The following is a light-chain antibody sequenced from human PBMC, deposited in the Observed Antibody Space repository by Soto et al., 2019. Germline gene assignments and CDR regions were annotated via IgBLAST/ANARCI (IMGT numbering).Light chain of an antibody. J-gene: IGKJ1*01. CDR1: QSVSSN. V-gene: IGKV3-15*01. CDR3: QQYNNWPPWT. CDR2: GAS. Sequence: EIVMTQSPATLSVSPGERATLSCRASQSVSSNLAWYQQKPGQAPRLLIYGASTRATGIPARFSGSRSGTEFTLTISSLQSEDFAVYHCQQYNNWPPWTFGQGTKVDIK.